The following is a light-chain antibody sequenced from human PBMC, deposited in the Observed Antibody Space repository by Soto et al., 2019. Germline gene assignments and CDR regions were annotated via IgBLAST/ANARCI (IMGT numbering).Light chain of an antibody. V-gene: IGKV1-5*01. Sequence: DIQMTQSPATLSAPVGDRVIITCRASQSISSWLAWYQQKPGKAPKLLIYDASSLESGVPSRFSGSGSATEFTLTISSLQPDDFATYYCQQYNNYWTFGQGTKVDIK. J-gene: IGKJ1*01. CDR3: QQYNNYWT. CDR2: DAS. CDR1: QSISSW.